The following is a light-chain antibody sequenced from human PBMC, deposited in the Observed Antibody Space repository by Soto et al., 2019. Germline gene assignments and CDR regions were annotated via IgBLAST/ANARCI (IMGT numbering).Light chain of an antibody. Sequence: EIVLTQSPGTLSLSPGERATLSCRASQSVSSSYLAWYQQKPGQAPRLLIYGASSRGTGIPDRFSGSGSGTDFALTISRLEPEDFAVYYCQQYGSSLITFGQGTRVEIK. J-gene: IGKJ5*01. CDR3: QQYGSSLIT. CDR2: GAS. CDR1: QSVSSSY. V-gene: IGKV3-20*01.